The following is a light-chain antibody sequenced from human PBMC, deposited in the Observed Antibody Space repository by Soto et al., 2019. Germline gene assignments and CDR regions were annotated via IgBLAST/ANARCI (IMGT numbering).Light chain of an antibody. CDR1: QSVSSN. CDR3: QQYNNWPLHT. Sequence: EIVMTQSPATLSVSPGERATLSCRASQSVSSNLAWYQQKPVQAPRLLVYGASTRATGIPARFSGSGSGTEFTLTISSLQSEDFAVYYCQQYNNWPLHTFGQGTKLEIK. CDR2: GAS. J-gene: IGKJ2*01. V-gene: IGKV3-15*01.